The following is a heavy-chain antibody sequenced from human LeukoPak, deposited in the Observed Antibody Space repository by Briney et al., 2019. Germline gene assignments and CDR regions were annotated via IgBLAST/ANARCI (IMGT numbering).Heavy chain of an antibody. CDR3: ARSDSSGWYFDY. V-gene: IGHV1-2*02. CDR2: INPNSGGT. Sequence: GASVKVSCKASGYTFTGYYMNWVRQAPGQGLEWMGWINPNSGGTNYAQKFQGRVTMTRDTSISTAYMELSRLRSDDTAVYYCARSDSSGWYFDYWGQGTLVTVSS. J-gene: IGHJ4*02. CDR1: GYTFTGYY. D-gene: IGHD6-19*01.